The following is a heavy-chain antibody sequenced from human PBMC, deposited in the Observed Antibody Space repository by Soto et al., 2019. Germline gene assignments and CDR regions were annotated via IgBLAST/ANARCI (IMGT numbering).Heavy chain of an antibody. Sequence: PGESLKISCKGSGYSFNNNKIGWVRQMPGKVLEWMGIIYPGDSDTRYSPSFQGQVTISADKSISTAYLQWSSLKASDTAMYYCARHEHYYYYYMDVWGKGTTVTVSS. D-gene: IGHD2-21*01. CDR2: IYPGDSDT. V-gene: IGHV5-51*01. CDR3: ARHEHYYYYYMDV. CDR1: GYSFNNNK. J-gene: IGHJ6*03.